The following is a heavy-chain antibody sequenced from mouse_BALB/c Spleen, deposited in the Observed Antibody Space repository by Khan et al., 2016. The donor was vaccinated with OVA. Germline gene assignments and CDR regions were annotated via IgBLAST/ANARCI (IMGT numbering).Heavy chain of an antibody. D-gene: IGHD4-1*01. CDR2: ISYSGST. CDR1: GYSITSDYA. Sequence: EVQLQESGPGLVKPSQSLSLTCTVAGYSITSDYAWNWIRQFPGNKLEWMGYISYSGSTGYNPSLKSRISITRDTSQNKFFLQLNSVTTEDTATXYCASELGRYYAMDYWGQGTSVTVS. CDR3: ASELGRYYAMDY. J-gene: IGHJ4*01. V-gene: IGHV3-2*02.